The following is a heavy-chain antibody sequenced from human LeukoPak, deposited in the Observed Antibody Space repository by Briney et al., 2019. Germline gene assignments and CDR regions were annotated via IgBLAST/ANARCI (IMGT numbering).Heavy chain of an antibody. Sequence: PSETLSLTLTLCGGSICSYCGSWLRQPPGKGLEWIGYIYYSGSTNYNPSLKSRVTISVDTSRNQFSLKLSSLTAADTAVYYCARLSDSDRNCYYWGFEYWGQGTLVTVSS. CDR3: ARLSDSDRNCYYWGFEY. D-gene: IGHD2-21*02. CDR2: IYYSGST. J-gene: IGHJ4*02. V-gene: IGHV4-59*08. CDR1: GGSICSYC.